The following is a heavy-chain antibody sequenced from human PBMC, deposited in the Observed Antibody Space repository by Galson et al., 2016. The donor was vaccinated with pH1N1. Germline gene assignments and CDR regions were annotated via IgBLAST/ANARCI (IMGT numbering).Heavy chain of an antibody. Sequence: PALVKPPQTLRLTCTLSGFSLRTSAVGVGWIRQPPGKALEWLALIFWNDDRYYRPSLKNRLTITKGTSENLVFLTMTNMDPVDTATYYCAHREYGDFVGSFDHWGQGALVTVSS. J-gene: IGHJ4*02. CDR3: AHREYGDFVGSFDH. D-gene: IGHD4-17*01. CDR2: IFWNDDR. V-gene: IGHV2-5*01. CDR1: GFSLRTSAVG.